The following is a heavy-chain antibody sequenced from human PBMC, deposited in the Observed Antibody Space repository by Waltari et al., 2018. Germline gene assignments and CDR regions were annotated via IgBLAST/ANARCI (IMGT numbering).Heavy chain of an antibody. J-gene: IGHJ6*02. D-gene: IGHD6-19*01. CDR1: GFTFSSYS. V-gene: IGHV3-21*04. CDR3: AKDRQGSSGWYRRGGYYGMDV. CDR2: ISSSSYI. Sequence: EVQLVESGGGLVKPGGSLRLSCAASGFTFSSYSMNWVRQAPGKGLEWVSSISSSSYIYYADSVKGRFTISRDNSKNTLYLQMNSLRAEDTAVYYCAKDRQGSSGWYRRGGYYGMDVWGQGTTVTVSS.